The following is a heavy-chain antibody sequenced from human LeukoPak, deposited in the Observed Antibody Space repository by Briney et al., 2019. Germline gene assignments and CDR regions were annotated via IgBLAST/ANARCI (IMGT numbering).Heavy chain of an antibody. D-gene: IGHD3-10*01. CDR1: RFTFTTYA. CDR3: ARADYYTSGTYRYYFDY. Sequence: PGGSLRLSCAASRFTFTTYAVHWVRQAPGKGLEWVALISNDGSKKYYADSVKGRFTISRNNSNNTLYLQMNSLRPEDTAVYYCARADYYTSGTYRYYFDYCGQGTLVTVSS. CDR2: ISNDGSKK. V-gene: IGHV3-30-3*01. J-gene: IGHJ4*02.